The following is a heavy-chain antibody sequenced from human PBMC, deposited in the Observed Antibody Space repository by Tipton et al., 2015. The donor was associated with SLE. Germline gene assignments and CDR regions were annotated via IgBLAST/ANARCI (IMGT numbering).Heavy chain of an antibody. D-gene: IGHD3-16*02. Sequence: TLSLTCSIYGGSFSGYYWSWIRQSPGKGLEWIGEINNNGNNNYIPSLKSRLSISLDTSKNQFSLQLTSVTAADTAVYYCAQAHVWGTYRYASDVWGQGTMVTVSS. J-gene: IGHJ3*01. CDR1: GGSFSGYY. V-gene: IGHV4-34*01. CDR2: INNNGNN. CDR3: AQAHVWGTYRYASDV.